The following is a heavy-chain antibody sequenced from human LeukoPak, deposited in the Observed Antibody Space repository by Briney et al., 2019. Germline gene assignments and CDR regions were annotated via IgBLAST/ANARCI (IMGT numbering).Heavy chain of an antibody. CDR1: GYTFTGYG. CDR2: ISAYNGNT. Sequence: ASVKVSCKASGYTFTGYGISWVRQAPGQGPEWMGWISAYNGNTNYAQKLQGRVTMTTDTSTSTAYMELRSLRSDDTAVYYCATGYCSSTSCSYYYYMDVWGKGTTVTISS. CDR3: ATGYCSSTSCSYYYYMDV. J-gene: IGHJ6*03. D-gene: IGHD2-2*01. V-gene: IGHV1-18*01.